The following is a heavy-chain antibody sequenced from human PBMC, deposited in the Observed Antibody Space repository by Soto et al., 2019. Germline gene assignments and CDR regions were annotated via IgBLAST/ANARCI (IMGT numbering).Heavy chain of an antibody. J-gene: IGHJ6*02. D-gene: IGHD4-17*01. V-gene: IGHV1-46*01. CDR1: GYTFTSYY. CDR3: ASRYGTYYYYGMDV. Sequence: XSVKVSCKASGYTFTSYYMHWVRQSPGQGLEWMGIINPSGGSTSYAQKFQGRVTMTRDTSTSTVYMELSSLRSEDTAVYYCASRYGTYYYYGMDVWGQGTTVTVSS. CDR2: INPSGGST.